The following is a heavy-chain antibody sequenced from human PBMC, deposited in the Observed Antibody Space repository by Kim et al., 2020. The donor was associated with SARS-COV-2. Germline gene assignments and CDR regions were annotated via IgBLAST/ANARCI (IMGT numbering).Heavy chain of an antibody. CDR1: GGSFSGHY. CDR3: ARGLRGYFDWLLDY. CDR2: INHSGST. D-gene: IGHD3-9*01. V-gene: IGHV4-34*01. J-gene: IGHJ4*02. Sequence: SETLSLTCAVYGGSFSGHYWSWIRQPPGKGLEWIGEINHSGSTNYNPSLKSRVTISVDTSKNQFSLKLSSVTAADTAVYYCARGLRGYFDWLLDYWGQGTLVTVSS.